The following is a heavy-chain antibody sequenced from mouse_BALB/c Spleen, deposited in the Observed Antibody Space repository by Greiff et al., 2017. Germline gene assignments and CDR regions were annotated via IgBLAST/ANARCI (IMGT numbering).Heavy chain of an antibody. Sequence: DVHLVESGGGLVKPGGSLKLSCAASGFTFSDYYMYWVRQTPEKRLEWVATISDGGSYTYYPDSVKGRFTISRDNAKNNLYLQMSSLKSEDTAMYYCARDYGFAWFAYWGQGTLVTVSA. J-gene: IGHJ3*01. D-gene: IGHD2-2*01. CDR3: ARDYGFAWFAY. V-gene: IGHV5-4*02. CDR2: ISDGGSYT. CDR1: GFTFSDYY.